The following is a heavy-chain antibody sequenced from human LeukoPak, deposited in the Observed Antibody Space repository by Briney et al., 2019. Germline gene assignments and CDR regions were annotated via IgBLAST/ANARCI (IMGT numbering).Heavy chain of an antibody. J-gene: IGHJ4*02. CDR2: IYHSGST. V-gene: IGHV4-59*01. D-gene: IGHD5-18*01. CDR1: GGSINSYY. Sequence: SETLSLTCTVSGGSINSYYWSWIRQPPGKGLEWIGYIYHSGSTNYNPSLKSRVTISVDTSKNQFSLKLSSVTAADTAVYYCARADTAMVTPLDYWGQGTLVTVSS. CDR3: ARADTAMVTPLDY.